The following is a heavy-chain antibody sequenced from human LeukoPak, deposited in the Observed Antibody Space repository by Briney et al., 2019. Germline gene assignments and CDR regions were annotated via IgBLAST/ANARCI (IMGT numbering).Heavy chain of an antibody. CDR3: VRHGGSYFIY. CDR1: GGSISGYY. Sequence: SETLSLTCTVSGGSISGYYWSWIRQPPGKALEWIGYIHSSGNTVYNPSLKSRVTIAVDTSKYQFSLKLSSVTAVDTAIYYCVRHGGSYFIYWGQGTLVTVSS. D-gene: IGHD1-26*01. V-gene: IGHV4-59*08. J-gene: IGHJ4*02. CDR2: IHSSGNT.